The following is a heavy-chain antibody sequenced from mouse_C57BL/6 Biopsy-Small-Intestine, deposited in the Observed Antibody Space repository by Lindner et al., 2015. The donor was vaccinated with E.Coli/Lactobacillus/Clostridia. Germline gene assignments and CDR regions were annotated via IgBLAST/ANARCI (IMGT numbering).Heavy chain of an antibody. Sequence: VQLQESGPELVKPGASVKMSCKASGYTFTDYNMHWVKQSHGKSLEWIGYINPNNGGTSYNQKFKGKATSTVNKSSSTAYMELRGLTSEDSAAYYCAAEGYDFDYWGQGTTLTVSS. CDR1: GYTFTDYN. D-gene: IGHD2-2*01. CDR3: AAEGYDFDY. V-gene: IGHV1-22*01. J-gene: IGHJ2*01. CDR2: INPNNGGT.